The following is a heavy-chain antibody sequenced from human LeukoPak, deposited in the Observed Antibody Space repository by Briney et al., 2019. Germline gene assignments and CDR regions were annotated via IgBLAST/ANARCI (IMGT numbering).Heavy chain of an antibody. V-gene: IGHV3-23*01. D-gene: IGHD7-27*01. Sequence: PGGSLRLSCAASGFTFSSYEMNWVRQAPGKGLEWVSAISGSGGSTYYADSVKGRFTISRDNSKNTLYLQMNSLRAEDTAVYYCAKTPLSASTYWGSRGFDPWGQGTLVTVSS. J-gene: IGHJ5*02. CDR2: ISGSGGST. CDR1: GFTFSSYE. CDR3: AKTPLSASTYWGSRGFDP.